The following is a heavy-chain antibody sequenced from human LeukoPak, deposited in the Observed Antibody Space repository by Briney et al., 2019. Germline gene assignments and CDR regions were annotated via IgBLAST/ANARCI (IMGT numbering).Heavy chain of an antibody. CDR3: TTPYGDYVEYYYYYGMDV. CDR1: GFTFSGSA. J-gene: IGHJ6*02. D-gene: IGHD4-17*01. Sequence: GGSLKLSCAASGFTFSGSAMHWVRQASGKGLEWVGRIRSKGNSYATAYAASVEGRFTISRDDSKNTAYLQMNSLKTEDTAVYYCTTPYGDYVEYYYYYGMDVWGQGTTVTVSS. V-gene: IGHV3-73*01. CDR2: IRSKGNSYAT.